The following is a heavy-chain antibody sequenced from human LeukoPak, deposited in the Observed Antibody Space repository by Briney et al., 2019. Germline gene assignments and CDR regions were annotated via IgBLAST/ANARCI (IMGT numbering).Heavy chain of an antibody. Sequence: GGSLRLSCAASGFTFSSYAVSWVRQAPGKGLEWVSAFTTSTYYADSVVGRFTISRDNSKNTLYLQMNSLRAEDTAVYYCAKGLYYFDYWGQGTLVTVSS. CDR2: FTTST. V-gene: IGHV3-23*01. D-gene: IGHD4/OR15-4a*01. CDR1: GFTFSSYA. CDR3: AKGLYYFDY. J-gene: IGHJ4*02.